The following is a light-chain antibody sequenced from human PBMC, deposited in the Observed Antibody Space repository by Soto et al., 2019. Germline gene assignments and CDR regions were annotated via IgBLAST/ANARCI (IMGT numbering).Light chain of an antibody. CDR3: LQYVSSPWT. V-gene: IGKV3-20*01. Sequence: EIVLTQSAATLSLSPGERATLSCRASQPVGGRYLAWFQQKPGQTPRLLIYGASTRAAGVPDRFSGSGSGTDFSLTIDRLEPEDFVVYYCLQYVSSPWTFGQGTKVEV. J-gene: IGKJ1*01. CDR2: GAS. CDR1: QPVGGRY.